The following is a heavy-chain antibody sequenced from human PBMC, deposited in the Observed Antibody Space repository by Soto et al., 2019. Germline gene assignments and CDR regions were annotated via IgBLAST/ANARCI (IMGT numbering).Heavy chain of an antibody. CDR2: IIPILGIA. J-gene: IGHJ1*01. V-gene: IGHV1-69*02. Sequence: ASVKVSCKASGGTFSSYTISWVRQAPGQGLEWMGRIIPILGIANYAQKFQGRVTITADKSTSTAYMELSSLRSGDTAVYYCARGYSSGWTPEYFQHWGQGTLVTVSS. CDR3: ARGYSSGWTPEYFQH. CDR1: GGTFSSYT. D-gene: IGHD6-19*01.